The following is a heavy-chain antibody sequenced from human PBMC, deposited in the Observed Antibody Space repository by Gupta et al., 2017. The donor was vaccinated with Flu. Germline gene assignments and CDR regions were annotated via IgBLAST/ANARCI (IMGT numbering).Heavy chain of an antibody. Sequence: QAAGKGLEWVALIWYDGSNKYYADSVKGRLTISRDNSKNTLYLQMNSLGAEDTAVYYCARDIGYSYGHGFDYWGQGTLVTVSS. V-gene: IGHV3-33*01. CDR3: ARDIGYSYGHGFDY. CDR2: IWYDGSNK. J-gene: IGHJ4*02. D-gene: IGHD5-18*01.